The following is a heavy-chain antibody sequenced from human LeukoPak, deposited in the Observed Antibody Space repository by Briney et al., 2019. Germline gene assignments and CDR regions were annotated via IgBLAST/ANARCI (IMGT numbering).Heavy chain of an antibody. CDR2: ISSSSSYI. D-gene: IGHD6-13*01. J-gene: IGHJ4*02. CDR1: GFTFSSYS. Sequence: GGSLRLSCAASGFTFSSYSMNWVRQAPGKGLEWVSSISSSSSYIYYADSVKGRFTISRDNAKNSLYLQMNSLRAEDTAVYYCARVPPPGMGSSWYSIDYWGQGTLVTVSS. CDR3: ARVPPPGMGSSWYSIDY. V-gene: IGHV3-21*01.